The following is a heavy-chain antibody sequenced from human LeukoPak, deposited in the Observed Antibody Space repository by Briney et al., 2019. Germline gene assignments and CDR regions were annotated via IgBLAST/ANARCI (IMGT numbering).Heavy chain of an antibody. V-gene: IGHV3-9*01. D-gene: IGHD1-26*01. Sequence: GGSLRLSCAASGFTFEDYAMHWVRQAPGKGLEWVSSISWNSGTIGYADSVKGRFTISRDNAKNSLYLQMNSLRGEDTALYYCVKDVHSGSYGFDYWGQGTLVTVSS. CDR3: VKDVHSGSYGFDY. CDR2: ISWNSGTI. CDR1: GFTFEDYA. J-gene: IGHJ4*02.